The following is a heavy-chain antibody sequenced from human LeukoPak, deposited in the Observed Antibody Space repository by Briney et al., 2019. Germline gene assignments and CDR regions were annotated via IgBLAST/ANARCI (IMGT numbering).Heavy chain of an antibody. CDR2: IGGGGTNT. Sequence: GSLRLSCAASGFTFTDFPMNWVRQAPGKGLEWVSGIGGGGTNTDYADSVKGRFTISRDNSKNTLTLQMSSLRADDAAVYFCAKDARGYHRPIDHWGQGILVTVSS. V-gene: IGHV3-23*01. J-gene: IGHJ4*02. D-gene: IGHD3-22*01. CDR1: GFTFTDFP. CDR3: AKDARGYHRPIDH.